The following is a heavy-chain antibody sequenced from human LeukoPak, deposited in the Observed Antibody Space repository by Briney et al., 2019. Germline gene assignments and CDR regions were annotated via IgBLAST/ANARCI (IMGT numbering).Heavy chain of an antibody. J-gene: IGHJ4*02. CDR3: ARGDYYEF. V-gene: IGHV4-38-2*02. Sequence: PSETLSLTCTVSGHSISSGYLWGWIRQPPGKGLEWIGSIYHSGITYYNSFLKSRVTISVDPSKNQFSLKVRSVTAADTAVYYCARGDYYEFWGQGTLVTVSS. CDR2: IYHSGIT. CDR1: GHSISSGYL.